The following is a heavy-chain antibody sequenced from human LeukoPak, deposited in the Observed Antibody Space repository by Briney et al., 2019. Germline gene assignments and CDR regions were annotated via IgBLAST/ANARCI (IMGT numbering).Heavy chain of an antibody. Sequence: ASVKVSCKASGYRFSTYGISWVRQAPGQGLEWMGWISAYNGNTNYVQKLQGRVTMTRNTSISTAYMELSSLRSEDTAVYYCARGRYIVATIKGGSDYWGQGTLVTVSS. V-gene: IGHV1-18*01. J-gene: IGHJ4*02. CDR3: ARGRYIVATIKGGSDY. CDR1: GYRFSTYG. CDR2: ISAYNGNT. D-gene: IGHD5-12*01.